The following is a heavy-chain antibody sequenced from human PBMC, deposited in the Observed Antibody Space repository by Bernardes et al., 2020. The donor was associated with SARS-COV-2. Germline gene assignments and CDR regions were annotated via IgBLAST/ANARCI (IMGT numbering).Heavy chain of an antibody. CDR2: IWYDGSNK. J-gene: IGHJ4*02. Sequence: GGSLRLSCAASGFSFSNYGMHWVRQAPGKGLDWVAVIWYDGSNKYYADSVKGRFTISRDKSKNTLYLQMNSLKAEDTALYYCAIAPSDSGTRVHYNWGQGTLVTVSS. CDR3: AIAPSDSGTRVHYN. CDR1: GFSFSNYG. V-gene: IGHV3-33*01. D-gene: IGHD6-13*01.